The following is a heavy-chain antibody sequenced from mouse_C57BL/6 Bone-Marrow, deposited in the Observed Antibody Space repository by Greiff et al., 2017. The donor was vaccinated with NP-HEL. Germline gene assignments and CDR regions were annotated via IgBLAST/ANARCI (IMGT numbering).Heavy chain of an antibody. V-gene: IGHV5-12*01. CDR2: ISNGGGST. D-gene: IGHD1-1*01. Sequence: EVQVVESGGGLVQPGGSLKLSCAASGFTFSDYYMYWVRQTPEKRLEWVAYISNGGGSTYYPDTVKGRFTISRDNAKNTLYLQMSRLKSEDTAMYYCARQRGYYGSSYGYWYFDVWGTGTTVTVSS. CDR3: ARQRGYYGSSYGYWYFDV. CDR1: GFTFSDYY. J-gene: IGHJ1*03.